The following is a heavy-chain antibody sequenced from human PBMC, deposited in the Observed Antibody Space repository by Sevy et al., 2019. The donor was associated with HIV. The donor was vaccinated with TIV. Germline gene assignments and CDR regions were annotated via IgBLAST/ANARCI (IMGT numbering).Heavy chain of an antibody. CDR2: ISAYNGNT. CDR3: ARTRTRRPSIAVAGLGGFDY. Sequence: ASVKVSCKASGYTFTSYGISWVRQAPGQGLEWMGWISAYNGNTNYAQKLQGRVTMTTDTSTSTAYMELRNLRPDDTAVYYGARTRTRRPSIAVAGLGGFDYWGQGTLVTVSS. J-gene: IGHJ4*02. CDR1: GYTFTSYG. D-gene: IGHD6-19*01. V-gene: IGHV1-18*01.